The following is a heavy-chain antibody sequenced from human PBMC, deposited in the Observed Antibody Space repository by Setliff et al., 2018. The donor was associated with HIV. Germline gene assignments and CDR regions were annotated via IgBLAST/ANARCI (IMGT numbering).Heavy chain of an antibody. Sequence: ETLSLTCTVSGGSISSNNYYWGWIRQPPGKGLEWIGSIYYSGSTFYNPSLKSRLTISVDTSKNQFSLKLTSVTAADTAVYYCARSFWGFVRNAASDIWGQGTMVTVSS. D-gene: IGHD3-16*01. CDR1: GGSISSNNYY. V-gene: IGHV4-39*01. J-gene: IGHJ3*02. CDR2: IYYSGST. CDR3: ARSFWGFVRNAASDI.